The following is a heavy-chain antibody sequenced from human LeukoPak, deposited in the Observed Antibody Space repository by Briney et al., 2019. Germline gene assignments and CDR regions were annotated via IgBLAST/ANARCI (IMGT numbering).Heavy chain of an antibody. V-gene: IGHV3-9*01. D-gene: IGHD6-19*01. CDR1: GFTFDDYA. Sequence: GGSLRLSCAASGFTFDDYAMHWVRQAPGKGLEWVSGISWNSGSIGYADSVKGRFTISRDNAKNSLYLQMNSLRAEDTALYYCAKDISSGWYNGMDVWGQGTTVTVSS. CDR3: AKDISSGWYNGMDV. J-gene: IGHJ6*02. CDR2: ISWNSGSI.